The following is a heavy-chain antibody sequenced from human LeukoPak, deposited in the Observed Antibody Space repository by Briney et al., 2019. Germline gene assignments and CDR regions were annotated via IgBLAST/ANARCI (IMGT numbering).Heavy chain of an antibody. Sequence: GGSLRLSCAASGFTFSDYYMSWIRQAPGKGLEWISYISDSGNTISDSVKGRFTISRDNAKNSLYLQMNSLRAEDTAVYYCARGSLVHYYGSGSYRIRAGFDSWGQGTLVTVSS. CDR3: ARGSLVHYYGSGSYRIRAGFDS. V-gene: IGHV3-11*04. CDR2: ISDSGNTI. D-gene: IGHD3-10*01. J-gene: IGHJ4*02. CDR1: GFTFSDYY.